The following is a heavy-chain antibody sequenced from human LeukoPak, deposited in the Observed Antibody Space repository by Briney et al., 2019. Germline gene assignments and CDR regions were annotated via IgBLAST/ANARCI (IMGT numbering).Heavy chain of an antibody. V-gene: IGHV4-61*02. D-gene: IGHD1-1*01. J-gene: IGHJ4*02. CDR3: ARDKNWTDY. CDR2: IYTSGIT. CDR1: GGSINSGNYY. Sequence: SQTLSLTCTVSGGSINSGNYYWSWIRQPAGKGLEWIGRIYTSGITHYNPSLKSRITVSIDTSKNQFSLRLTSVTAADTAVYYCARDKNWTDYWGQGTLVTVSS.